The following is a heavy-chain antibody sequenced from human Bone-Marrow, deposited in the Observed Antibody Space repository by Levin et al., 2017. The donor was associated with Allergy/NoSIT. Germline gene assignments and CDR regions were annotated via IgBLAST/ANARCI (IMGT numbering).Heavy chain of an antibody. Sequence: SETLSLTCTVSGGSISSGDYYWSWIRQPPGKGLEWIGYIYYSGSTYYNPSLKSRVTISVDTSKNQFSLKLSSVTAADTAVYYCASGGRLRYFDWLFSWGQGTLVTVSS. CDR3: ASGGRLRYFDWLFS. D-gene: IGHD3-9*01. CDR1: GGSISSGDYY. J-gene: IGHJ5*02. V-gene: IGHV4-30-4*01. CDR2: IYYSGST.